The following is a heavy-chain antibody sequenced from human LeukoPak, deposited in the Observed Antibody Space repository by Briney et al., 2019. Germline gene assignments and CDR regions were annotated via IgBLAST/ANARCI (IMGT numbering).Heavy chain of an antibody. V-gene: IGHV3-11*05. CDR1: GFVFSDYY. D-gene: IGHD6-13*01. CDR3: ARAAAGYDY. J-gene: IGHJ4*02. Sequence: GGSLRLSCTASGFVFSDYYMNWIRQAPGKGLEWVAYIGSSRRFRNHADSVKGRFTISRDNAKNTLYLEMNNLRAEDTAVYYCARAAAGYDYWGQGTLVTVSS. CDR2: IGSSRRFR.